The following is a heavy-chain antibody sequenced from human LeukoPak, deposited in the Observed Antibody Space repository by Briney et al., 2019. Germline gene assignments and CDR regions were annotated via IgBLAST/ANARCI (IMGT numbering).Heavy chain of an antibody. CDR1: GYTFITSG. Sequence: ASVKVSCKASGYTFITSGITWVRQAPGHGLKWMGWISPFNGKTRFAEEFQDRLTMTTDTPTRTAYMVLRSLRSDDTAVYYCVRLHFIAVAGRWGDWFDPWGQGTLVTVSS. CDR3: VRLHFIAVAGRWGDWFDP. CDR2: ISPFNGKT. V-gene: IGHV1-18*01. D-gene: IGHD6-19*01. J-gene: IGHJ5*02.